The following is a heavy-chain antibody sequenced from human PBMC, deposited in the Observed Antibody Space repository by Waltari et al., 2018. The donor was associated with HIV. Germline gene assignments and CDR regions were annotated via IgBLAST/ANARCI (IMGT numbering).Heavy chain of an antibody. CDR1: GGSIRDSF. D-gene: IGHD3-22*01. V-gene: IGHV4-59*01. Sequence: QVQLQESGPGLVKPSETLSLTCSVSGGSIRDSFLRWIRLPPGKGLEWVGHVSSTGNAKYNPSLQSRVAISVDTSKSQFSLRLTSVTAADTAVYFCARVKAYYYDNSGFYFFDYWGQGTLVTVSS. CDR2: VSSTGNA. CDR3: ARVKAYYYDNSGFYFFDY. J-gene: IGHJ4*02.